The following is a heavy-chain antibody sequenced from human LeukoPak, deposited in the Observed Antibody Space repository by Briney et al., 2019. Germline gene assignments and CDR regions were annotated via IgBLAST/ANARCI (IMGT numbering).Heavy chain of an antibody. CDR2: ITYDGTNK. CDR3: AKNGDRGAYCTGGTCYPYFYYYMDV. D-gene: IGHD2-15*01. CDR1: GFMFSDYA. J-gene: IGHJ6*03. Sequence: GGSLRLSCAASGFMFSDYAMHWVRQAPGKGLEWVAVITYDGTNKHYADSVKGRFNISRDKSKNTMYLQMNSLRAGDTAIYYCAKNGDRGAYCTGGTCYPYFYYYMDVWGKGTTVTI. V-gene: IGHV3-30*04.